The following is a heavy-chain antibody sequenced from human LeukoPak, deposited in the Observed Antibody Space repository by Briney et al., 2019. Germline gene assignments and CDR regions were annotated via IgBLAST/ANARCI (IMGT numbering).Heavy chain of an antibody. CDR2: ISPRSETK. CDR3: ARVEGPTVNTMYHDL. CDR1: GFTFRNHG. J-gene: IGHJ5*02. V-gene: IGHV3-48*01. Sequence: GGSLRLSCVASGFTFRNHGMIWVRQAPGKGLEWLSYISPRSETKNYADSVKDRFTISRDDAENSVYLHMNSLRAEDTAVYYCARVEGPTVNTMYHDLWGQGTLVTVSS. D-gene: IGHD4-11*01.